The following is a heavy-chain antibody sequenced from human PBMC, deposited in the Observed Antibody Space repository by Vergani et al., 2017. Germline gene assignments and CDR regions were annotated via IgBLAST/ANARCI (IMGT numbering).Heavy chain of an antibody. CDR1: GGSFNTYY. D-gene: IGHD6-6*01. CDR2: IYSTGST. V-gene: IGHV4-59*12. J-gene: IGHJ4*02. CDR3: AREYSSSVGFLAY. Sequence: QVQLQESGPGLVKPSETLSLTCTVSGGSFNTYYWSWIRQSPGKGLEWIGYIYSTGSTNYNPSLKSRVTMSVDTSKNQFSLKLSSVTAADTAVYYCAREYSSSVGFLAYWGQGTLVTVSS.